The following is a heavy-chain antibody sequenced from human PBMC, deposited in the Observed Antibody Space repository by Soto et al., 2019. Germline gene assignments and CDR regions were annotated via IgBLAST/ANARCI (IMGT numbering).Heavy chain of an antibody. Sequence: LSLTCAVYGGSFSGYYWSWIRQPPGKGLEWIGEINHSGSTNYNPSLKSRVTISVDTSKNQFSLKLSSVTAADTAVYYCARQRAGSASGSGPMVRGVTVINWFDPWGQGTLVTVSS. CDR3: ARQRAGSASGSGPMVRGVTVINWFDP. V-gene: IGHV4-34*01. CDR1: GGSFSGYY. J-gene: IGHJ5*02. D-gene: IGHD3-10*01. CDR2: INHSGST.